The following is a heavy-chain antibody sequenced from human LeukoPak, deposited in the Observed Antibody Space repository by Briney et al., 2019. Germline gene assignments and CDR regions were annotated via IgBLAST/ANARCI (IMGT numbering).Heavy chain of an antibody. V-gene: IGHV3-23*01. CDR1: GFTFSSYA. Sequence: GGSLRLSCAASGFTFSSYAMSWVRQSPGKGLEWVSAISDNGGSTYYADSVKGRFTISRDSSKNTLYLQINTLRAEDTAVYYCARAVAGTTGLWDYWGQGTLVTVSS. J-gene: IGHJ4*02. D-gene: IGHD6-19*01. CDR3: ARAVAGTTGLWDY. CDR2: ISDNGGST.